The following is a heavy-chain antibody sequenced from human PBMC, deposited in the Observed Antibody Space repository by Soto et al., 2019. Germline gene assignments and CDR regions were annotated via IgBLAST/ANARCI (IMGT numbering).Heavy chain of an antibody. J-gene: IGHJ5*02. V-gene: IGHV3-30*18. Sequence: QVQVVESGGGVVQPGRSLSLSCAASGFTFSTYGIHWVRQPPGKGLEWVAVISNDGNKQYYSDSVKARVPISRDNSNNMVYLQMNSVRREDPGVYLCAKGYRGNLYDLRGRGRLVTV. D-gene: IGHD3-16*02. CDR2: ISNDGNKQ. CDR1: GFTFSTYG. CDR3: AKGYRGNLYDL.